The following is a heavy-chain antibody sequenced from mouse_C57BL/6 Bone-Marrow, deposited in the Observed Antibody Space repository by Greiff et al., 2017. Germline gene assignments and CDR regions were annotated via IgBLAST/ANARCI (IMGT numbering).Heavy chain of an antibody. Sequence: QVQLQQPGAELVKPGTSVKLSCKASGYTFTSYWMHWVKQRPGQGLEWIGVIDPSDSYTNYNQKFKGKATLTVDTSSSTAYMQLSSLPSEDSAVYYCRRRGLLARHFDYWGEGTTLTVAS. V-gene: IGHV1-59*01. D-gene: IGHD2-3*01. J-gene: IGHJ2*01. CDR3: RRRGLLARHFDY. CDR2: IDPSDSYT. CDR1: GYTFTSYW.